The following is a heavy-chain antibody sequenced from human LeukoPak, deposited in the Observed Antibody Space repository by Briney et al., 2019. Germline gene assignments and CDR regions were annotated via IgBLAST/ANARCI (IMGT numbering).Heavy chain of an antibody. CDR3: AKVRISSGWSDY. J-gene: IGHJ4*02. D-gene: IGHD6-19*01. CDR2: ISYDGSNK. V-gene: IGHV3-30*18. CDR1: GFTFSSYC. Sequence: PGRSLRLSCAASGFTFSSYCMHWVRQAPGKGLEWVAVISYDGSNKYYADSVKGRFTISRDNSKNTLYLQMNSLRAEDTAVYYCAKVRISSGWSDYWGQGTLVTVSS.